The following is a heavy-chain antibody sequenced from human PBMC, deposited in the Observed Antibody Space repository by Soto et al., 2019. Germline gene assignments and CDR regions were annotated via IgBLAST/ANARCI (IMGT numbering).Heavy chain of an antibody. V-gene: IGHV6-1*01. CDR1: GDSVSSNRAA. J-gene: IGHJ6*02. CDR3: ARDLWYCSGGSCYSYYYYGMDV. CDR2: TYYRSKWYN. D-gene: IGHD2-15*01. Sequence: VSLTCVNSGDSVSSNRAAWNWIRQSPSRGLEWLGRTYYRSKWYNDYAVSVKSRITINPDTSKNQFSLQLNSVTPEDTAVYYCARDLWYCSGGSCYSYYYYGMDVWGQGTTVTVSS.